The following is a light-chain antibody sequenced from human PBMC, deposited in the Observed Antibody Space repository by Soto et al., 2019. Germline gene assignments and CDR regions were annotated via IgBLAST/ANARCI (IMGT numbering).Light chain of an antibody. CDR3: QHRSTWPYT. J-gene: IGKJ2*01. Sequence: EIVLTQSPATLSLSPGERATLSCRASQSVSSYLAWYQQKPGQAPRLLIYDASNRATGIPARFSGSGSGTDFTLTISSLGPEDFAVYYCQHRSTWPYTFGQGTKLEIK. CDR2: DAS. CDR1: QSVSSY. V-gene: IGKV3-11*01.